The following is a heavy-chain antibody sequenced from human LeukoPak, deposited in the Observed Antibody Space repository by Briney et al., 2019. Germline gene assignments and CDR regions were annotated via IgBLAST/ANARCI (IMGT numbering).Heavy chain of an antibody. D-gene: IGHD1-20*01. CDR1: GFTVSSNY. J-gene: IGHJ6*02. CDR3: ARVSGNYYYGMDV. Sequence: PGRSLRLSCAASGFTVSSNYMSWVRQAPGKGLEWVSVIYSGGSTYYADSVKGRFTISRDNSKNTLYLQMNSLRAEDTAVYYCARVSGNYYYGMDVWGQGTTVTVSS. CDR2: IYSGGST. V-gene: IGHV3-53*01.